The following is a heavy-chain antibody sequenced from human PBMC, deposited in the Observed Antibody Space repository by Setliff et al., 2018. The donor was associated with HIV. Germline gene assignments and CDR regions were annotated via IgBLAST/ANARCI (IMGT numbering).Heavy chain of an antibody. V-gene: IGHV4-4*08. J-gene: IGHJ5*02. CDR3: ARVFPLVTADDNRFDP. CDR1: GGSVEILN. Sequence: SETLSRTCSVSGGSVEILNLIWIRQRPGKGLECIGYIYSSATTNYNSALESRATISRDTSKNQISLKLRSVTAADTAVYYCARVFPLVTADDNRFDPWGQGILVTVS. CDR2: IYSSATT. D-gene: IGHD2-21*02.